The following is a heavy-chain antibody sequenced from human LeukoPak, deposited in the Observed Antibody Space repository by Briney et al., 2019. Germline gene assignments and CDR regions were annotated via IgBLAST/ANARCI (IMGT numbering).Heavy chain of an antibody. CDR1: RFTFSSYA. J-gene: IGHJ4*02. V-gene: IGHV3-23*01. Sequence: GGSLRLSCAASRFTFSSYAMSWVRQAPGKGLEWVSAISGSGGGTYYADSVKGRFTISRDNSKDTLYLQMNSLRAADTAVYYCARDSPLGGVRLARPFDYWGQGTLVTVSS. CDR2: ISGSGGGT. D-gene: IGHD2-8*02. CDR3: ARDSPLGGVRLARPFDY.